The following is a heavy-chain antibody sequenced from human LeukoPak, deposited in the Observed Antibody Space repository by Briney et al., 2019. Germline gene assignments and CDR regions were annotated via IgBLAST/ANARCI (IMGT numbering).Heavy chain of an antibody. D-gene: IGHD3-10*01. CDR2: ISYDGSNK. CDR1: GFTFSSYA. CDR3: ALLGSKLLWRIDY. V-gene: IGHV3-30*04. Sequence: PGGSLRLSCAASGFTFSSYAMHWVRQAPGKGLEWVAVISYDGSNKYYADSVKGRFTISRDNSENTLYLLMNSLRGEDTAIYYCALLGSKLLWRIDYWGQGTLVTVSS. J-gene: IGHJ4*02.